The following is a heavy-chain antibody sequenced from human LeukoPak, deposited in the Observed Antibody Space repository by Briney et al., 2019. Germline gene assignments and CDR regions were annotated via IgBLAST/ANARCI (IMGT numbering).Heavy chain of an antibody. J-gene: IGHJ4*02. D-gene: IGHD6-13*01. CDR2: ISYDGSNK. CDR3: ARDTAYSSSWLPDD. CDR1: GFTFSSYA. Sequence: GGSLRLSCAASGFTFSSYAMHWVRQAPGKGLEWVAVISYDGSNKYYADSVKGRFTISRDNSKNTLYLQMNSLRAEDTAVYYCARDTAYSSSWLPDDWGQGTLVTVSS. V-gene: IGHV3-30-3*01.